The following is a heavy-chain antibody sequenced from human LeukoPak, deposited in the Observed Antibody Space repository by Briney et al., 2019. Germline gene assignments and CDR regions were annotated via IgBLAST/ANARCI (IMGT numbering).Heavy chain of an antibody. CDR3: AREIVGAAFDY. CDR1: GFTVSSNY. D-gene: IGHD1-26*01. V-gene: IGHV3-53*01. J-gene: IGHJ4*02. CDR2: IYSGGNT. Sequence: GGSLRLSCAASGFTVSSNYMSWVRQAPGKGLEWVSVIYSGGNTYYAGSVKGRFTISRDNSKNTVFLQMNSLRAEDTAVYYCAREIVGAAFDYWGQGTLVTVSS.